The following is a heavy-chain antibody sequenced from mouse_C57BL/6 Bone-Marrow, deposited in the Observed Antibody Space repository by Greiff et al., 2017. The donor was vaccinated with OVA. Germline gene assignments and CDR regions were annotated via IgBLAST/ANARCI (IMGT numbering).Heavy chain of an antibody. CDR2: INYDGSST. J-gene: IGHJ4*01. V-gene: IGHV5-16*01. Sequence: EVKVVESEGGLVQPGSSMKLSCTASGFTFSDYYMAWVRQVPEKGLEWVANINYDGSSTYYLDSLKSRFIISRDNAKNILYLQMSSLKSEDTATYYCARGYYYAMDYWGQGTSVTVSS. CDR1: GFTFSDYY. CDR3: ARGYYYAMDY.